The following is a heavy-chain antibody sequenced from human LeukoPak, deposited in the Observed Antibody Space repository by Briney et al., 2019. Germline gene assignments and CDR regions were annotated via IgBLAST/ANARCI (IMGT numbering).Heavy chain of an antibody. J-gene: IGHJ3*02. Sequence: ASVKVSCKASGYTFTGYYMHWVRQAPGQGLEWMGRINPNSGGTNYAQKSQGRATMTRDTSISTAYMELSRLRSDDTAVYYCATLTPYGGNRRNDAFDIWGQGTMVTVSS. D-gene: IGHD4-23*01. CDR3: ATLTPYGGNRRNDAFDI. V-gene: IGHV1-2*06. CDR1: GYTFTGYY. CDR2: INPNSGGT.